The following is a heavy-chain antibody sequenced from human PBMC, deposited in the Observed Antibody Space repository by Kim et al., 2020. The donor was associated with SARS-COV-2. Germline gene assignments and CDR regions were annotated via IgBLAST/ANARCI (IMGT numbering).Heavy chain of an antibody. CDR3: AGDEASIVGATTVPDY. J-gene: IGHJ4*02. D-gene: IGHD1-26*01. V-gene: IGHV3-30*07. Sequence: SMKGRFTTSRDNSKNGLYLRMNCLRAEDTAVYYCAGDEASIVGATTVPDYWGQGTLVTVSS.